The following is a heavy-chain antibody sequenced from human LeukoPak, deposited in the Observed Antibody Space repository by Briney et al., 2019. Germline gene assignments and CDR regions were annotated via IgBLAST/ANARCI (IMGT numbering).Heavy chain of an antibody. V-gene: IGHV4-59*08. Sequence: QTSETLSLTCTVSGGSISSYYWSWIRQPPGKGLGWIGYLYYSGSTNYNPSLKSRVTISVDTSKNQFSLKLSSVTAADTAVYYCARLSSIAASLDYWGQGTLVTVSS. D-gene: IGHD6-6*01. CDR2: LYYSGST. CDR1: GGSISSYY. J-gene: IGHJ4*02. CDR3: ARLSSIAASLDY.